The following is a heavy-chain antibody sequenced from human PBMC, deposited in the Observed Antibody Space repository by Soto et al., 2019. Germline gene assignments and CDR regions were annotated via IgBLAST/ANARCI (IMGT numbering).Heavy chain of an antibody. V-gene: IGHV3-23*01. J-gene: IGHJ4*02. CDR2: ISGSGSST. Sequence: PGGSLRLSCAASGFTFSSYAMSWVRQAPGKGLEWVSSISGSGSSTFYADSVKGRFTISRDKSTSTLYLQMNSLRAEDTAIYYCTTNRPGYSYGTHGFDYWGRGTLVTVSS. CDR1: GFTFSSYA. D-gene: IGHD5-18*01. CDR3: TTNRPGYSYGTHGFDY.